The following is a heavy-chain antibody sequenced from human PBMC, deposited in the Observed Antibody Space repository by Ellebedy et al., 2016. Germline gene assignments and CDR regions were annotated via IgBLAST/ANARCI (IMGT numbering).Heavy chain of an antibody. CDR1: GYTFTSYD. Sequence: ASVKVSCXASGYTFTSYDINWVRQATGQGLEWMGWMNPNSGNTGYAQKLQGRVTMTRNTSISTAYMELSSLRSEDTAVYYCARALGVRGAHKGVGYWGQGTLVTVSS. D-gene: IGHD3-10*01. CDR2: MNPNSGNT. CDR3: ARALGVRGAHKGVGY. V-gene: IGHV1-8*01. J-gene: IGHJ4*02.